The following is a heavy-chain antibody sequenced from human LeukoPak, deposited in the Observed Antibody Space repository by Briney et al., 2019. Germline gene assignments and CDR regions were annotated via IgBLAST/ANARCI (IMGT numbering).Heavy chain of an antibody. CDR1: GGSISSYY. J-gene: IGHJ4*02. Sequence: SETLSLTCTVSGGSISSYYWSWIRQPPGKGLEWIGYIYYSGSTNYNPSLKSRVTISVDTSKNQFSLKLSSVTAADTAVYYCARVSRMIVVDYWGQGTLVTVSS. V-gene: IGHV4-59*01. D-gene: IGHD3-22*01. CDR3: ARVSRMIVVDY. CDR2: IYYSGST.